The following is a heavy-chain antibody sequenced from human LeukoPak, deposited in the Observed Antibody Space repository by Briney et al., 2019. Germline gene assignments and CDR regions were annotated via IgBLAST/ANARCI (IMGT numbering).Heavy chain of an antibody. CDR3: ARGRGPYYYYYYMDV. J-gene: IGHJ6*03. CDR2: IIPIFGTA. Sequence: GASVKVSCKASGGTFSSYAISWVRQAPGQGLEWMGGIIPIFGTANYAQKFQGRVTITTDESTSTAYMELSSLRSEDTAVYYCARGRGPYYYYYYMDVWGKGTTVTVSS. CDR1: GGTFSSYA. V-gene: IGHV1-69*05. D-gene: IGHD3-10*01.